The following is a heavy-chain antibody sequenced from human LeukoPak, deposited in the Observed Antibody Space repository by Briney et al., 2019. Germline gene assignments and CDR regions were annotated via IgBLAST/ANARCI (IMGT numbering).Heavy chain of an antibody. CDR2: IYSGGYT. Sequence: GGSLRLSCAASGFTVSSSYMIWVRQAPGKGLEWVSAIYSGGYTYYADSVKGRFTISRDHSKNTLYLQMDSLRAEDTAVYYCARENGYKVFDYWGQGTLVTVSS. D-gene: IGHD5-24*01. V-gene: IGHV3-53*01. CDR1: GFTVSSSY. J-gene: IGHJ4*02. CDR3: ARENGYKVFDY.